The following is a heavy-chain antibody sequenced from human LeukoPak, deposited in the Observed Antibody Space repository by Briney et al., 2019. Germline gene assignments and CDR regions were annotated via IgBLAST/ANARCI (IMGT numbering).Heavy chain of an antibody. CDR2: ISYEGRRK. V-gene: IGHV3-30*04. Sequence: GTSLRLSCAASGFTFSSFAMHWVRQAPGKGLDWLSIISYEGRRKYYADPVTGRFTISRNNSKNTLYLQRTSRTPEDAAVYYCARTDSLGFGESKPFDYWGQGTLVTVSS. CDR3: ARTDSLGFGESKPFDY. J-gene: IGHJ4*02. CDR1: GFTFSSFA. D-gene: IGHD3-10*01.